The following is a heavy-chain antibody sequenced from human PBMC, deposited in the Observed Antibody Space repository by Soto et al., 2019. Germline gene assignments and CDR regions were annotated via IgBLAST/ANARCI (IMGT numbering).Heavy chain of an antibody. D-gene: IGHD6-19*01. CDR2: ISWNSGSI. Sequence: EVQLVESGGGLVQPGRSLRLSCAASGFTFDDYAMHWVRQAPGKGLEWVSGISWNSGSIGYADSVKGRFTISRDNAKNSLYLQMNSLRAEDTALYYCGKDSTAVAGTGLDVWGQGTTVTVSS. CDR1: GFTFDDYA. CDR3: GKDSTAVAGTGLDV. V-gene: IGHV3-9*01. J-gene: IGHJ6*02.